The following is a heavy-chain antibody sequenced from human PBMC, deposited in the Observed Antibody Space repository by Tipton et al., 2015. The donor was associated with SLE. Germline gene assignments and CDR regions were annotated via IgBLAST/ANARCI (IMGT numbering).Heavy chain of an antibody. CDR1: GGSISSGYYY. Sequence: TLSLTCTVSGGSISSGYYYWSWIRQPPGKGLEWIGYIYYSGSTYYNPSLESRVTISGDTSKNQFSLKLSSVTAAGMAVYYCAREVVTGNGRHFGPWGQGTLVTVSS. CDR3: AREVVTGNGRHFGP. J-gene: IGHJ5*02. D-gene: IGHD3-22*01. CDR2: IYYSGST. V-gene: IGHV4-30-4*01.